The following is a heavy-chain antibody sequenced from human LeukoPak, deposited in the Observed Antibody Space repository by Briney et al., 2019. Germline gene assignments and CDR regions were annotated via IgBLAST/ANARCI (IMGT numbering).Heavy chain of an antibody. J-gene: IGHJ5*02. V-gene: IGHV3-9*01. CDR1: GFTFDDYA. CDR3: ARDPSPRNWFDP. D-gene: IGHD6-6*01. CDR2: ISWNSGSI. Sequence: GGSLRPSCAASGFTFDDYAMHWVRQAPGKGLEWVSGISWNSGSIGYADSVKGRFTISRDNAKNTLYLQMNSLRAEDTAVYYCARDPSPRNWFDPWGQGTLVTVSS.